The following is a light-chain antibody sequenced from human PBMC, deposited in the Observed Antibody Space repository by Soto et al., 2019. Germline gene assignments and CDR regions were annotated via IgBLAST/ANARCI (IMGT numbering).Light chain of an antibody. J-gene: IGKJ4*01. V-gene: IGKV4-1*01. CDR1: QSVLYSSNNKNY. Sequence: DIVMTQSPDSLAVSLGERATINCKSSQSVLYSSNNKNYLAWYQQKPGQPPKLLIYWASTRESGVPDRFSGSGSGADFTLTISSLQAEDVAVYYLQQYYTNALTFGGGTKVGVK. CDR3: QQYYTNALT. CDR2: WAS.